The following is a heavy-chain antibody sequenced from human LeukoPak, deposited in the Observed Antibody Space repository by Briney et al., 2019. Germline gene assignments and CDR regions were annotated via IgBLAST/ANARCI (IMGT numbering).Heavy chain of an antibody. Sequence: ASVKVSCKASGYTFTGYYMHWVRQAPGQGLEWMGWINPNSGGTNYAQKFQGRVTMTRGTSISTAYMELSRLRSDDTAVYYCARDLRMADAFDIWGQGTMVTVSS. V-gene: IGHV1-2*02. J-gene: IGHJ3*02. CDR2: INPNSGGT. D-gene: IGHD5-24*01. CDR3: ARDLRMADAFDI. CDR1: GYTFTGYY.